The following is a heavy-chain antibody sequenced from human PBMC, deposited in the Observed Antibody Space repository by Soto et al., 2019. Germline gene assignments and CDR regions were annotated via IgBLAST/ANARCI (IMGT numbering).Heavy chain of an antibody. D-gene: IGHD6-13*01. V-gene: IGHV3-48*03. CDR2: ISTSGSTV. Sequence: GGSLRLSCAASRFTFSTYEMNWVRQAPGKGLEWVSYISTSGSTVYYADSVKGRFTISRDNAKNTLYLQMNSLRDEDTAVYFCARDGAAVGMHYDYWGQGTLVTVSS. J-gene: IGHJ4*02. CDR1: RFTFSTYE. CDR3: ARDGAAVGMHYDY.